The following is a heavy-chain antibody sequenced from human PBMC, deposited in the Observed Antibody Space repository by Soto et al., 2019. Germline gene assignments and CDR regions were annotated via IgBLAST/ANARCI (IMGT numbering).Heavy chain of an antibody. CDR1: GFSSSSYY. CDR2: IYYSGST. V-gene: IGHV4-59*01. D-gene: IGHD2-2*01. CDR3: ARAGSRYCSSTSCYRYYYYYYGMAV. J-gene: IGHJ6*02. Sequence: SDLLSVTCTFSGFSSSSYYSSWIRKPPGKGLEWIGYIYYSGSTNYNPSLKSRVTMTRDTSISTAYMELSRLRSDDTAVYYCARAGSRYCSSTSCYRYYYYYYGMAVWGQGTKVTVSS.